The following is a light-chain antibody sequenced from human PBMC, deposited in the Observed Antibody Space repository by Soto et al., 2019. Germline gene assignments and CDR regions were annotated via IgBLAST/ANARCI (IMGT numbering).Light chain of an antibody. Sequence: DIQMTQSPSTLSASVGDGVTITCLASQSVSGWLAWYQQRPGKAPNLLIYDASILESGVPSRFSGSGYGTEFTLTISSLQPDDFATYYCQHYNSYPITFGQGTRLEIK. CDR3: QHYNSYPIT. CDR1: QSVSGW. V-gene: IGKV1-5*01. CDR2: DAS. J-gene: IGKJ5*01.